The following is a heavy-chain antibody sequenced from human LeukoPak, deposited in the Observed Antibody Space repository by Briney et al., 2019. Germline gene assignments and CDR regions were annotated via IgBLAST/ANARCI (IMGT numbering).Heavy chain of an antibody. D-gene: IGHD6-19*01. Sequence: GSLRLSCAASGFTFSSYAMSWVRQAPGKGLEWVSVIYSGGSTYYADSVKGRFTISRDNSKNTLYLQMNSLRAEDTAVYYCARDFQAVAVLYFYYGLDVWGQGTTVTVSS. CDR2: IYSGGST. CDR3: ARDFQAVAVLYFYYGLDV. CDR1: GFTFSSYA. J-gene: IGHJ6*02. V-gene: IGHV3-66*01.